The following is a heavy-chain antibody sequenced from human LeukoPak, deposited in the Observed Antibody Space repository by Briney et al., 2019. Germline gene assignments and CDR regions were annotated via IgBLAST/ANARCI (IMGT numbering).Heavy chain of an antibody. CDR2: ISYDGSDK. Sequence: PVGSLRLSCAASGFTFSSYPMHWVRQTPGKGLEWVAVISYDGSDKHYADPVKGRFTISRDNSKNTVYLQMNSLRAEDTAVYYCAREGSSGYYPYWGQGILVTVSS. V-gene: IGHV3-30-3*01. CDR3: AREGSSGYYPY. CDR1: GFTFSSYP. J-gene: IGHJ4*02. D-gene: IGHD3-22*01.